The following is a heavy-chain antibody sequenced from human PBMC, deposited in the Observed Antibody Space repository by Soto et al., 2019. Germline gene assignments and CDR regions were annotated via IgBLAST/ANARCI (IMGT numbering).Heavy chain of an antibody. J-gene: IGHJ5*02. V-gene: IGHV4-34*01. CDR1: GGSFSGYD. CDR3: SGVGRTIFGVKQNWFDP. Sequence: SETLSLTCAVYGGSFSGYDMSWIRQPPGKGLEWIGEINHSGSTNYNPSPKSRVTISADTSKNQSSLKLTSVNAADPAVDYCSGVGRTIFGVKQNWFDPWGQGTLVTVSS. CDR2: INHSGST. D-gene: IGHD3-3*01.